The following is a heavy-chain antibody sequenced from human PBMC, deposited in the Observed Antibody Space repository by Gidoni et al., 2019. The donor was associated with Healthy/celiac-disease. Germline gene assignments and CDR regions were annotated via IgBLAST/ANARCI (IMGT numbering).Heavy chain of an antibody. Sequence: QVQLVESGGGVVQPGRSLRLSCAASGFTFSSYALHWVRQAPGKGLEWVAVISYDGSNKYYADSVKGRFTISRDNSKNTLYLQMNSLRAEDTAVYYCARDFGITMVRGVILPYYYYGMDVWGQGTTVTVSS. D-gene: IGHD3-10*01. V-gene: IGHV3-30-3*01. CDR2: ISYDGSNK. J-gene: IGHJ6*02. CDR3: ARDFGITMVRGVILPYYYYGMDV. CDR1: GFTFSSYA.